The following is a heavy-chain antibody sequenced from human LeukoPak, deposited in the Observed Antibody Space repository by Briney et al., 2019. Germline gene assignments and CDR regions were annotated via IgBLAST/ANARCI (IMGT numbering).Heavy chain of an antibody. Sequence: SETLSLTCTVSGGSISSGGYYWSWIRQHPGKGLEWIGYIYYSGSTYYNPSLKSRVTISVDTSKNQFSLKLSSVTAADTAVYYCARSRYFDWLLGAPGAFDIWGQGTMVTASS. D-gene: IGHD3-9*01. CDR1: GGSISSGGYY. CDR3: ARSRYFDWLLGAPGAFDI. J-gene: IGHJ3*02. CDR2: IYYSGST. V-gene: IGHV4-31*03.